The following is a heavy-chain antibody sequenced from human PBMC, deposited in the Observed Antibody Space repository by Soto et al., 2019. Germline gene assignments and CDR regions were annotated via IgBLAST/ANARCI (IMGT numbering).Heavy chain of an antibody. CDR1: GGSISSYY. D-gene: IGHD4-17*01. Sequence: SETLSLTCTVSGGSISSYYWSWIRQPPGKGLEWIGYIYYSGSTNYNPSLKSRVTISVDTSKNQFSLKLSSVTAADTAVYYCARGYGDFDYWGQGTLVTVSS. CDR3: ARGYGDFDY. V-gene: IGHV4-59*01. CDR2: IYYSGST. J-gene: IGHJ4*02.